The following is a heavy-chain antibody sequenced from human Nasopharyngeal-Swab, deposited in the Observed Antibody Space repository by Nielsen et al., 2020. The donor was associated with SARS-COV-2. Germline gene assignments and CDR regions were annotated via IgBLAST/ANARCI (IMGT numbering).Heavy chain of an antibody. CDR3: AKDRYDYVWGSYQGFDY. V-gene: IGHV3-23*01. CDR1: GFIFSSYA. Sequence: GGSLRLSCAASGFIFSSYAMSWVRQAPGKGLEWVSAISGSGGSTYYADSVKGRFTISRDNSKNTLYLQMNSLRAEDTAVYYCAKDRYDYVWGSYQGFDYWGQGTPVTVSS. CDR2: ISGSGGST. J-gene: IGHJ4*02. D-gene: IGHD3-16*02.